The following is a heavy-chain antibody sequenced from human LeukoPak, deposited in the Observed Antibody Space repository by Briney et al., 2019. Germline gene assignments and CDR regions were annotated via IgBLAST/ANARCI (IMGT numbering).Heavy chain of an antibody. D-gene: IGHD5-24*01. V-gene: IGHV1-69*05. J-gene: IGHJ3*02. CDR3: ARDRDGYQNRGRVAFDI. Sequence: GASVKVSCKASGGTFISYAISWVRQAPGQGLEWMGGIVPIFGTANYAQKFQGRVTITTDESTSTAYMELSSLRSEDTAVYCCARDRDGYQNRGRVAFDIWGQGTMVTVSS. CDR1: GGTFISYA. CDR2: IVPIFGTA.